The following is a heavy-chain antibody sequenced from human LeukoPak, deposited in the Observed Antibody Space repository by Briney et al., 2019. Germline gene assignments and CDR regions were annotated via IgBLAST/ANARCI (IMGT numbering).Heavy chain of an antibody. V-gene: IGHV6-1*01. Sequence: SQTLSLTWPISGGSVSSNTAAWHWIRQSPSRGLEWLGRTYSRSKWYNDYAVSVKSRITINPDTSKNQFSLQLNSVTPEDTAVYYFARDQYGGYDYRSLDYWGQGTLVTVSS. CDR2: TYSRSKWYN. CDR1: GGSVSSNTAA. CDR3: ARDQYGGYDYRSLDY. J-gene: IGHJ4*02. D-gene: IGHD5-12*01.